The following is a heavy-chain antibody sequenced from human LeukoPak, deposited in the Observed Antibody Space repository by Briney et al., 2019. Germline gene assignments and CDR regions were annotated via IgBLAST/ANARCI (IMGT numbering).Heavy chain of an antibody. CDR3: ARGLEGGSYDY. V-gene: IGHV1-69*02. J-gene: IGHJ4*02. CDR1: GGTFSSYT. D-gene: IGHD1-26*01. CDR2: IIPILGIA. Sequence: SVKVSCKASGGTFSSYTISWVRQAPGQGLEWMGRIIPILGIANYAQKFQGRVTITADKSTSTAYMELSGLRSEDTAVYYCARGLEGGSYDYWGQGTLVTVSS.